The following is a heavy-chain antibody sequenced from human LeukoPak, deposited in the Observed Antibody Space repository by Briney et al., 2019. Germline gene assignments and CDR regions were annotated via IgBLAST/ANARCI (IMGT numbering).Heavy chain of an antibody. Sequence: PGGSLRLSCAASGFTFSSYAMHWVRQAPGKGLEWVAVISYDGSNKYYADSVKGRFTISRDNSKNTLYLQMNSLRAEDTAVYYCAKARYSGSFHYYYYMDVWGKGTTVTVSS. V-gene: IGHV3-30*04. D-gene: IGHD1-26*01. CDR1: GFTFSSYA. J-gene: IGHJ6*03. CDR3: AKARYSGSFHYYYYMDV. CDR2: ISYDGSNK.